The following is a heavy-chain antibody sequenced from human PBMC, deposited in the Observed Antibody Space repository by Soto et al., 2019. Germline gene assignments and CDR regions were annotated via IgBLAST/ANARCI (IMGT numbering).Heavy chain of an antibody. J-gene: IGHJ4*02. CDR2: TYYRSKWYN. V-gene: IGHV6-1*01. CDR1: GDSVSSNSAA. CDR3: AGSGYDLDTFDY. D-gene: IGHD5-12*01. Sequence: PSQTLSLTCAISGDSVSSNSAAWNWIRQSPSRGLEWLGRTYYRSKWYNDYAVSVKSRITIYPDTSKNQFSLQLNSVTPDYTAVYYCAGSGYDLDTFDYWGQGTLVTVSS.